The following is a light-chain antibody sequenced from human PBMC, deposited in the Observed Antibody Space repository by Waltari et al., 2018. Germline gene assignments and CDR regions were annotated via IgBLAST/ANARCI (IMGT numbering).Light chain of an antibody. CDR2: GAS. CDR3: QQYHNWPPLT. Sequence: EIVMTQSPATLSVSPGERATLSCRASQSVSSNLAWYQQKHGQAPSLLIYGASTRATGIPARFSCSGSGTDFSLTISSVQSEDFAVYYCQQYHNWPPLTFGGGTKVEIK. CDR1: QSVSSN. V-gene: IGKV3-15*01. J-gene: IGKJ4*01.